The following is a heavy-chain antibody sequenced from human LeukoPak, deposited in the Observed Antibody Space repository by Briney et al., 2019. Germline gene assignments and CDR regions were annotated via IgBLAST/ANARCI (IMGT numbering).Heavy chain of an antibody. Sequence: GASVKVSCKASGYTFTSYAMHWVRQAPGRGLEWMGWINPNSGGTNYAKKFKGRVTMTRDTSITTAYMEVASLRSDDTAVYYCARVQGYCSDGRCLFWGQGTPVTVSS. CDR1: GYTFTSYA. D-gene: IGHD2-15*01. CDR2: INPNSGGT. CDR3: ARVQGYCSDGRCLF. J-gene: IGHJ4*02. V-gene: IGHV1-2*02.